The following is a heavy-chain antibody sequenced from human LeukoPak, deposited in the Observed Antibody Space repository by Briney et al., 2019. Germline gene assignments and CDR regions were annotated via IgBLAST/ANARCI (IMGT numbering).Heavy chain of an antibody. J-gene: IGHJ4*02. CDR2: ISSSGSTI. Sequence: GGSLRLSCAASGFTFSSYEMNWVRQAPGKGLEWVSYISSSGSTIYYADSVKGRFTISRDNAKNSLYLQMNSLRAEDTAVYYCARSQFMTPLGYWGQGTLVTVSS. V-gene: IGHV3-48*03. D-gene: IGHD5-24*01. CDR3: ARSQFMTPLGY. CDR1: GFTFSSYE.